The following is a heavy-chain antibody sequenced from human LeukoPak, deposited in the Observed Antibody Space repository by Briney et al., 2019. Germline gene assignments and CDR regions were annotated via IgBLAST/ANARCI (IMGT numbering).Heavy chain of an antibody. CDR3: ARAPMVRGGDYFDY. V-gene: IGHV3-23*01. CDR1: GFTFSSYA. J-gene: IGHJ4*02. Sequence: PGGSLRLSCAASGFTFSSYAMSWVRQAPGKGLEWVSVISGTGGSTYYADSVKGRFTISRDNSKNTLYLQMNSLRAEDTAVYYCARAPMVRGGDYFDYWGQGTLVTVSS. CDR2: ISGTGGST. D-gene: IGHD3-10*01.